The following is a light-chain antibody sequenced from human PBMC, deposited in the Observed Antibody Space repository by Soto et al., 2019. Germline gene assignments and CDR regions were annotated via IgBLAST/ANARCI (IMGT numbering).Light chain of an antibody. Sequence: QSVLTQPRSVSGSPGQSVTISCTGTSSDVGGYNYVSWYQQHPGKAPKLMIYDVSKRPSGVPDRFSGSNSGNTASLTISGLQDEDEADYYCCSYAGSYTFGVFGTGTKVTVL. J-gene: IGLJ1*01. CDR1: SSDVGGYNY. V-gene: IGLV2-11*01. CDR3: CSYAGSYTFGV. CDR2: DVS.